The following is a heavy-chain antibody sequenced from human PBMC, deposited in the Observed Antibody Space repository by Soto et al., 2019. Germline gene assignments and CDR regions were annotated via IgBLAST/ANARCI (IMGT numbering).Heavy chain of an antibody. V-gene: IGHV4-59*08. CDR2: IYYSGRI. D-gene: IGHD3-16*01. Sequence: LRRILRKGLEWIGYIYYSGRINYNPSLESRVTISADTFKNQFSLKLSSVTAADTAVYYCAKGFTGYINVWYGLGYWGQGTLVPVSS. J-gene: IGHJ4*02. CDR3: AKGFTGYINVWYGLGY.